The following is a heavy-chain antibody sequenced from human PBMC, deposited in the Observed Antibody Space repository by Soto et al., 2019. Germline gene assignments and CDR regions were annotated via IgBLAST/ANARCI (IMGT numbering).Heavy chain of an antibody. Sequence: ASVKVSCKASGYTFTDYGIHWVRQAPGQGLEWMGWISGYNGNTQYAQNLRGRVTMTADTSTSTAYMELRSLRSDDTAVYYCAGERDDSSWSSAEYLQHWGQGTLVTVSS. CDR1: GYTFTDYG. D-gene: IGHD6-13*01. CDR2: ISGYNGNT. V-gene: IGHV1-18*01. CDR3: AGERDDSSWSSAEYLQH. J-gene: IGHJ1*01.